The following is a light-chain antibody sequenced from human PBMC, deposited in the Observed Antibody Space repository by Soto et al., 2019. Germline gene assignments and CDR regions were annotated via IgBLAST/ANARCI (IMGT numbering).Light chain of an antibody. CDR1: SSDVGGYNY. CDR3: SSYTSSSSLV. J-gene: IGLJ1*01. V-gene: IGLV2-14*01. CDR2: DVS. Sequence: QSALTQPAPVSGSPGQSITISCTGTSSDVGGYNYVSWYQQHPGKAPKLMIYDVSNRPSGVSNRFSGSKSGNTASLTISGLQAEYEADYYCSSYTSSSSLVFGTGTKVTVL.